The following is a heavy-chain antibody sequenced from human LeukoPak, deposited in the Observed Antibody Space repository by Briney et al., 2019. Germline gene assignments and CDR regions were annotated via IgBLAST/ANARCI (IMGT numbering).Heavy chain of an antibody. CDR3: ARGARKSGTSKRMGNWFDP. J-gene: IGHJ5*02. D-gene: IGHD3-10*01. CDR1: GGSFSGYY. V-gene: IGHV4-34*01. Sequence: PSETLSLTCAVYGGSFSGYYWSWIRQPPGKGLEWIGEINHSGSTNYNPSLKSRVTISVGTAKNQFSLKLSSVTAADTAVYYCARGARKSGTSKRMGNWFDPWGQGTLVTVSS. CDR2: INHSGST.